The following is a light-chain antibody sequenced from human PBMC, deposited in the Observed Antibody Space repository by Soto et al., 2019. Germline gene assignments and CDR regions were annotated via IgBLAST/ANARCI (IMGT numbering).Light chain of an antibody. CDR2: GAS. Sequence: EILLTQSPGTLSLSPGERATLSCRASQSVSSSYLSCYQLKPGQAPRLLIYGASSRATGIPDRFSGSGSGTDFTLTISRLEPEDFAVYYCQQYGYSFRAFGQGTKVEL. CDR1: QSVSSSY. CDR3: QQYGYSFRA. V-gene: IGKV3-20*01. J-gene: IGKJ1*01.